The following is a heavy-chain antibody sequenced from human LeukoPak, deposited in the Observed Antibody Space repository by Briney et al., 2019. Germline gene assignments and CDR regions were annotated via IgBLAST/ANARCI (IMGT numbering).Heavy chain of an antibody. D-gene: IGHD3-10*01. V-gene: IGHV3-74*01. CDR3: ARVARGDYYYYYMDV. CDR2: INSDGSST. J-gene: IGHJ6*03. CDR1: GFTFSSYW. Sequence: GGSLRLSCAASGFTFSSYWMHWVRQAPGKGLVWVSRINSDGSSTSYADSVKGRFTISRDNAKNTLYQQMNSLRAEDTAVYYCARVARGDYYYYYMDVWGKGTTVTVSS.